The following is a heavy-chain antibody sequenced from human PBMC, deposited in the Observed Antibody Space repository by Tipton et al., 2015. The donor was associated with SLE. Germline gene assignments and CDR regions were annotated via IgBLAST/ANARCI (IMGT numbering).Heavy chain of an antibody. CDR1: GFTFSTYP. CDR3: ARRAVTNDWYFDL. D-gene: IGHD4-17*01. J-gene: IGHJ2*01. V-gene: IGHV3-23*03. CDR2: IYSGGST. Sequence: SLRLSCAASGFTFSTYPMSWVRQAPGKGLEWVSVIYSGGSTDYTDSVKGRLTISRDNSKNTVYLQMNSLRPEDTAVYYCARRAVTNDWYFDLWGRGTLVTVSS.